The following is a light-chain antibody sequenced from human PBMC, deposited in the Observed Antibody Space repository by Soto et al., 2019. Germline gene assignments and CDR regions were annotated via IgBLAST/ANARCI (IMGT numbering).Light chain of an antibody. Sequence: DIQMTQSPSSLSASVGDRVSITCRASQSISTHLSWYQQKPGKAPKLLIYAASSLQSWVPSRFSGSGSGTDFTLTISCLQSEDFATYYCQQYYSFPLTFGQGTKVDI. J-gene: IGKJ1*01. CDR3: QQYYSFPLT. CDR1: QSISTH. CDR2: AAS. V-gene: IGKV1-39*01.